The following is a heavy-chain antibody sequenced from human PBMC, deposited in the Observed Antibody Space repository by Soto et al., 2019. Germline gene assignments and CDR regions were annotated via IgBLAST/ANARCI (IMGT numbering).Heavy chain of an antibody. J-gene: IGHJ3*02. CDR3: AKDQSGAADI. Sequence: QVQLQESGPGLVEPSETLSLTCTVSGASITTYSWSWIRQSAGRGLEWIGHMYTNGRANYIPSLKSRITMSVDTSNSQFSLNLKFVTAADTAVYFCAKDQSGAADIWGQGTMVTVS. V-gene: IGHV4-4*07. CDR1: GASITTYS. CDR2: MYTNGRA. D-gene: IGHD7-27*01.